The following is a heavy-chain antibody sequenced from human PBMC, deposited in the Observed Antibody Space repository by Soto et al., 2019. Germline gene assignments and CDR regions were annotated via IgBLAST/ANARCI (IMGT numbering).Heavy chain of an antibody. CDR3: AKDQGGSYSIYYYGMDV. V-gene: IGHV3-23*01. CDR2: ISGSGGST. D-gene: IGHD1-26*01. Sequence: PGGSLRLSCAASGFTFSSYAMSWVRQAPGKGLEWVSAISGSGGSTYYADSVKGRFTISRDNSKDTLYLQMNSLRAEDTAVYYCAKDQGGSYSIYYYGMDVWGQGTTVTVS. J-gene: IGHJ6*02. CDR1: GFTFSSYA.